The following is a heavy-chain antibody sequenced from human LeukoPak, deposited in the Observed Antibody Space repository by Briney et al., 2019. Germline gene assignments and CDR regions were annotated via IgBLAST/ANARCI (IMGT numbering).Heavy chain of an antibody. CDR1: GYTFTGYY. Sequence: ASVKVSCKASGYTFTGYYIHWVRQAPGQGLEWMGIINPSGGSTGYAQKFQGRVTMTRDMSTSTDYMELSSLRSEDTAIYYCARDNSVGDNAWWFDPWGQGTLVTVSS. V-gene: IGHV1-46*01. CDR2: INPSGGST. D-gene: IGHD1-26*01. J-gene: IGHJ5*02. CDR3: ARDNSVGDNAWWFDP.